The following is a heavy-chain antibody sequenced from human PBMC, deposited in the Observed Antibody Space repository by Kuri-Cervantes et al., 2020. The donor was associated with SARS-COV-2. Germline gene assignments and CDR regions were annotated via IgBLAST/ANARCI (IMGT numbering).Heavy chain of an antibody. CDR2: IYSGGSI. CDR1: GFTFTNYY. V-gene: IGHV3-53*01. CDR3: ARIFDY. Sequence: GESLKISCAASGFTFTNYYMSWVRQAPGKGLEWVSPIYSGGSIRYSDSVKARFIISRDISKNTLSLKMNSLRAVDTAVYYCARIFDYWGVGTLVTVSS. J-gene: IGHJ4*02.